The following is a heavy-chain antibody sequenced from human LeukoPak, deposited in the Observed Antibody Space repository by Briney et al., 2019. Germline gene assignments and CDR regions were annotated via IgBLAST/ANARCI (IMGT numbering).Heavy chain of an antibody. Sequence: GGSLRLSCAASGFTFDDYAMHWVRQAPGKGLEWVSGISWNSGSIGYADSVKGRFTISRDNAKNFLYLQMNSLRAEDTALYYCAKGGQQLVRESDYWGQGTLVTYPS. V-gene: IGHV3-9*01. D-gene: IGHD6-13*01. CDR2: ISWNSGSI. J-gene: IGHJ4*02. CDR3: AKGGQQLVRESDY. CDR1: GFTFDDYA.